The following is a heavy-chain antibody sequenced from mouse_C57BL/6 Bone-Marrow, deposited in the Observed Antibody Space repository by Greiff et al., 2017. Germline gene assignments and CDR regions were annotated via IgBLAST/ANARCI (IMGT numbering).Heavy chain of an antibody. CDR3: ARFLYYDYYFDY. CDR2: INYDGSST. J-gene: IGHJ2*01. CDR1: GFTFSDYY. V-gene: IGHV5-16*01. D-gene: IGHD2-4*01. Sequence: EVKLMESEGGLVQPGSSMKLSCTASGFTFSDYYMAWVRQVPEKGLEWVANINYDGSSTYYLDSLKSRFIISRDNAKNILYLQMSSLKSEDTATYYCARFLYYDYYFDYWGQGTTLTVSS.